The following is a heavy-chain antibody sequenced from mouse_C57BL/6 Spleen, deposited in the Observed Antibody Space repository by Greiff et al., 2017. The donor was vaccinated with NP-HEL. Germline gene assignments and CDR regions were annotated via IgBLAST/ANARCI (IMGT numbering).Heavy chain of an antibody. Sequence: QVQLQQSGAELARAGASVKLSCKASGYTFTSYGIRWVKQRHGRGREWIGELYPRRGNTYYNEKFKGKATLTADKSSSTAYMELRSLTSEDSEVYFCERRGYGSSSNYFDYWGQGTTLTVSS. J-gene: IGHJ2*01. D-gene: IGHD1-1*01. CDR1: GYTFTSYG. V-gene: IGHV1-81*01. CDR2: LYPRRGNT. CDR3: ERRGYGSSSNYFDY.